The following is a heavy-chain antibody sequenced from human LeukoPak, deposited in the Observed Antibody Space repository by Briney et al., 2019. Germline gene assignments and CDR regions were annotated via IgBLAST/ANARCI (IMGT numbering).Heavy chain of an antibody. Sequence: GGSLRLSCVGSGFTVSSNYTSWVRQAPGKGLEWVSVIYSGGSTYYADSVKGRFTISRDNSKNTLYLQMNSLRAEDTAVYYCAGGEYYDILTGYSPDFDYWGQGTLVTVSS. D-gene: IGHD3-9*01. CDR3: AGGEYYDILTGYSPDFDY. CDR1: GFTVSSNY. CDR2: IYSGGST. J-gene: IGHJ4*02. V-gene: IGHV3-66*01.